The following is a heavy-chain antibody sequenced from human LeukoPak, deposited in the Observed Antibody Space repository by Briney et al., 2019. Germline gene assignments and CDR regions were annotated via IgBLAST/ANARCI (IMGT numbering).Heavy chain of an antibody. J-gene: IGHJ4*02. V-gene: IGHV3-66*01. Sequence: PGGSLRLSCAASGFTVNSNYMSWVRQAPGKGLEWVSDMYSGGSTYYADSVKGRFTISRDNSKNTLYLQMNSLRAEDTAVYYCARDATPYSSGGDYWGQGTLVTVSS. CDR1: GFTVNSNY. CDR3: ARDATPYSSGGDY. CDR2: MYSGGST. D-gene: IGHD6-19*01.